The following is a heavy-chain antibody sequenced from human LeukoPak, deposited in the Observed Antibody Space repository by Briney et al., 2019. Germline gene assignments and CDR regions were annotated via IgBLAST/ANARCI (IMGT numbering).Heavy chain of an antibody. CDR2: IFKSSSTI. D-gene: IGHD2-21*01. V-gene: IGHV3-48*01. CDR3: AKSPAPDCSRCSWYFDL. CDR1: GFNFSSYD. Sequence: GGSLRLSCAASGFNFSSYDMNWVRQAPGKGLEWVSFIFKSSSTIHYADSVKGRFTISRDNAKNSLYLQMNSLRAEDTAVYFCAKSPAPDCSRCSWYFDLWGPGTLVTVSS. J-gene: IGHJ2*01.